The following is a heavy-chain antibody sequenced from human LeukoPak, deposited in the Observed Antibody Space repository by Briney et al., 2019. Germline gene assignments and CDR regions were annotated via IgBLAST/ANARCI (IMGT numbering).Heavy chain of an antibody. V-gene: IGHV3-11*01. CDR3: ARVRYHYGYALDV. D-gene: IGHD5-18*01. J-gene: IGHJ6*02. CDR1: GFTSGDYS. CDR2: ISNNVNTV. Sequence: GGSLRLSCAASGFTSGDYSLSWIRQAPGKWLEWVSYISNNVNTVYYVDSVKGRFTISRDNAKNSLYLQMNSLRAEDTAVFYCARVRYHYGYALDVWGQGTTVTVSS.